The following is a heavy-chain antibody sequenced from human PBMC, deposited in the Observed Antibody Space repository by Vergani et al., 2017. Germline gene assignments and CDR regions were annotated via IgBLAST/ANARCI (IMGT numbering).Heavy chain of an antibody. V-gene: IGHV1-69*01. CDR2: IIPIFGTA. J-gene: IGHJ6*03. Sequence: QVQLVQSGAEVKKPGSSVKVSCQASGSTFSSYAINWVRQAPGQGLEWMGGIIPIFGTAMYAQNFQGRVTITADESTNTASMDLSSLRSEDTAVYFCARGIVDSAMVGYYYYYMDVWGKGTTVTVS. D-gene: IGHD5-18*01. CDR3: ARGIVDSAMVGYYYYYMDV. CDR1: GSTFSSYA.